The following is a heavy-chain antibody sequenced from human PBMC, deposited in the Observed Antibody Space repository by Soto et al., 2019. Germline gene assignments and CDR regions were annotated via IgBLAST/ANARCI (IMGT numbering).Heavy chain of an antibody. D-gene: IGHD3-16*01. V-gene: IGHV3-30*04. CDR3: AREGEAFDI. Sequence: QVQLVESGGGVVQPGRSLRLSCAASGFTFRNYAIHWVRQAPGKGLEWAAFISYDGGDKYYADSVKGRFTISRDNSKNTMYLQMNSLRDEDTAVYYCAREGEAFDIWGQGTLVTVSS. CDR2: ISYDGGDK. CDR1: GFTFRNYA. J-gene: IGHJ3*02.